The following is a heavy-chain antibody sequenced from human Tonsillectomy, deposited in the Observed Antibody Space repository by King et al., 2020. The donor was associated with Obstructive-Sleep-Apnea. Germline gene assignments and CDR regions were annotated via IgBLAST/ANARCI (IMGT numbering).Heavy chain of an antibody. CDR1: GGSFSAYY. CDR3: ARGRGAQFDP. V-gene: IGHV4-34*01. J-gene: IGHJ5*02. Sequence: VQLQQWGAGLLKPSETLSLTCAVYGGSFSAYYWSWIRQPPGKGLEWIGEINHSGTTNNNPSLKSRVTISVDTSKYQFSLNLSSVTAADTAVYYCARGRGAQFDPWGQGTLVTVSS. D-gene: IGHD3-10*01. CDR2: INHSGTT.